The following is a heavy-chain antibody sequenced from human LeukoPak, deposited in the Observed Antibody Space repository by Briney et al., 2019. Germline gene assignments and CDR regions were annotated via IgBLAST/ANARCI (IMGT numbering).Heavy chain of an antibody. J-gene: IGHJ4*02. Sequence: RLSETLSLTCTVSGVSIVRHYWIWIRQPPGKGLEWIGHISYSGSTNYNPSLKSRVTISVDTSKNQVSLRLSSVTAADTAVYYCARDGEGDEGWDYWGQGTLVPVSS. D-gene: IGHD7-27*01. CDR2: ISYSGST. CDR1: GVSIVRHY. V-gene: IGHV4-59*11. CDR3: ARDGEGDEGWDY.